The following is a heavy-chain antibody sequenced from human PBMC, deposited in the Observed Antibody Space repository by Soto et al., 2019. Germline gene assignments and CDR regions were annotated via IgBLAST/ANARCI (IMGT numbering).Heavy chain of an antibody. D-gene: IGHD1-7*01. CDR2: ISGIGDNT. Sequence: EAQLLESGGGLVQPGGPLRLSCVASGFRFSSYGTNWVRQAPGKGLEWVSSISGIGDNTYYADSVKGRFPISRDNSKNTLYLQMNSLRAEDTALYYCAKEGTILIGAPSDGMDVWGQGTTVAVSS. J-gene: IGHJ6*02. CDR3: AKEGTILIGAPSDGMDV. V-gene: IGHV3-23*01. CDR1: GFRFSSYG.